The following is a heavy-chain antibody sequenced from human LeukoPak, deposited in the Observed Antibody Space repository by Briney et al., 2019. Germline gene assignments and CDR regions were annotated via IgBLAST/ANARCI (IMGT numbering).Heavy chain of an antibody. CDR3: AKLVSSSCYSACSD. CDR2: IKQDGSEK. CDR1: GFTFSSYW. J-gene: IGHJ4*02. V-gene: IGHV3-7*05. Sequence: GGSLRLSCAASGFTFSSYWMSWVRQAPGKGLEWVANIKQDGSEKYYVDSVKGRFTISRDNAKNSLYLQMNSLRAEDTAVYYCAKLVSSSCYSACSDWGQGALVTVSS. D-gene: IGHD2-15*01.